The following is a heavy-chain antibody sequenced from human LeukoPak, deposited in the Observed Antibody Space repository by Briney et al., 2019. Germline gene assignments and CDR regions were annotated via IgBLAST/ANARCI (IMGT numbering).Heavy chain of an antibody. CDR1: GFTFSSYA. CDR2: ISYDGSNK. CDR3: ARNWGMAVAFGYFDY. V-gene: IGHV3-30-3*01. J-gene: IGHJ4*02. Sequence: GGSLRLSCAASGFTFSSYAMHWVRQAPGKGLECVALISYDGSNKYYADSVKGRFTISRDNSKNTLYLQINSLGLKETAVYYCARNWGMAVAFGYFDYWGQGTLVTVSS. D-gene: IGHD6-19*01.